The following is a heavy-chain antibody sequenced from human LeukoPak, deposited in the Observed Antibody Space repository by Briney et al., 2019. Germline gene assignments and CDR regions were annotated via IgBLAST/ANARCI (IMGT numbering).Heavy chain of an antibody. V-gene: IGHV1-18*01. J-gene: IGHJ2*01. CDR3: ARVTTLGYSSSSYWYFDL. CDR1: GYTFTSYG. CDR2: ISAYNGNT. Sequence: ASVKVSCKASGYTFTSYGISWVRQAPGQGLEWMGWISAYNGNTNYAQKLQGRVTMTTDTSTSTAYMELRSLRSDDTAVYYCARVTTLGYSSSSYWYFDLWGRGTLVTVSS. D-gene: IGHD6-13*01.